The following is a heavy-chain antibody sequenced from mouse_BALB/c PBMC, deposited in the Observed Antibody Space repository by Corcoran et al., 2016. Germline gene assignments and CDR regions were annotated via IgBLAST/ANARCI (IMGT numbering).Heavy chain of an antibody. V-gene: IGHV14-3*02. Sequence: EVQLQQSGAELVKPGASVKLSCTASGFNIKDTYMHWVKQRPEQGLEWIGRIDPANGNTKYDPKFQGKATITADTSSNTAYLHLSSLTSEDTAVYYCARSMVTAYWGQGTLVTVSA. CDR1: GFNIKDTY. CDR2: IDPANGNT. J-gene: IGHJ3*01. D-gene: IGHD2-1*01. CDR3: ARSMVTAY.